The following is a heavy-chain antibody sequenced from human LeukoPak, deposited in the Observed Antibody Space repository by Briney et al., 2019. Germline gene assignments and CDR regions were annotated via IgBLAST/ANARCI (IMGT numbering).Heavy chain of an antibody. Sequence: SETLSLTCAVYGGSFSGYYWSWIRQPPGKGLEWIGEINHSGSTNYNPSLKSRVTISVDTSKNQFSLKLSSVTAADTAVYYCARAKELWLKSSGGGFDYWGQGTLATVSS. D-gene: IGHD3-16*01. J-gene: IGHJ4*02. CDR1: GGSFSGYY. CDR3: ARAKELWLKSSGGGFDY. V-gene: IGHV4-34*01. CDR2: INHSGST.